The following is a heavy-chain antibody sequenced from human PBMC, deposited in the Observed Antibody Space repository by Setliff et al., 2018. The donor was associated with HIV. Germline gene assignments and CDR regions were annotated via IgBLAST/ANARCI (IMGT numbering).Heavy chain of an antibody. CDR3: AKDLSTMIVVGAFDI. CDR1: GFTLTDYP. J-gene: IGHJ3*02. D-gene: IGHD3-22*01. V-gene: IGHV3-30*04. Sequence: GGSLRLSCAASGFTLTDYPMHWVRQAPGNGLEWVAVIASHGNWHDYAASVKGRFTISRDTSRNTLCLQMNSLRVEDSALYYCAKDLSTMIVVGAFDIWGQGTMVTVSS. CDR2: IASHGNWH.